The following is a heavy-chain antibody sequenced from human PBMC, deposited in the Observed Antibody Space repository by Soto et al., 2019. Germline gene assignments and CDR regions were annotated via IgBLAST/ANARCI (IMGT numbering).Heavy chain of an antibody. J-gene: IGHJ3*02. D-gene: IGHD6-19*01. CDR3: AYPGIAVAGYHDAFHI. CDR1: GFTFSSYS. Sequence: GGSLRLSCAASGFTFSSYSMNWVRQAPGKGLEWVSYISSSSSTIYYADSVKGRFTISRDNAKNSLYLQMNSLRAEDTAVYYCAYPGIAVAGYHDAFHIWGQGTMVTVSS. V-gene: IGHV3-48*01. CDR2: ISSSSSTI.